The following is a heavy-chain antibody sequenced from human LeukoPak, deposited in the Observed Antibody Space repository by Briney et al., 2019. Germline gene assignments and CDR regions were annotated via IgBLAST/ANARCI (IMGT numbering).Heavy chain of an antibody. V-gene: IGHV1-2*02. Sequence: GASVKVSCKASGYTFTGYYMHWVRQAPGQGLEWMGWINPNSGGTNYAQKFQGRVTMTRDTSISTAYMELSRLRSDDTAVYYCAREGIVVVIDAFDIWGQGTMVTVPS. D-gene: IGHD3-22*01. CDR1: GYTFTGYY. CDR2: INPNSGGT. J-gene: IGHJ3*02. CDR3: AREGIVVVIDAFDI.